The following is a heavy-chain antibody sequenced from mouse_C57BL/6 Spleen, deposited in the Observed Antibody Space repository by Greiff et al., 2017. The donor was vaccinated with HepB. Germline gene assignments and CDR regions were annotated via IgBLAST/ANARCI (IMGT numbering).Heavy chain of an antibody. Sequence: EVQLQQSGPELVKPGASVKISCKASGYTFTDYYMNWVKQSHGKSLEWIGDINPNNGGTSYNQKFKGKATLTVDKSSSTAYMELRSLTSEDSAVYYCARNYYDYVNFDYWGQGTTLTVSS. CDR3: ARNYYDYVNFDY. CDR1: GYTFTDYY. D-gene: IGHD2-4*01. V-gene: IGHV1-26*01. CDR2: INPNNGGT. J-gene: IGHJ2*01.